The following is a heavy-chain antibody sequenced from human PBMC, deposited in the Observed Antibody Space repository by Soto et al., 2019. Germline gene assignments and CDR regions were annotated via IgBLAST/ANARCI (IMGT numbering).Heavy chain of an antibody. V-gene: IGHV4-30-2*01. CDR3: ARGDRITGASHPFPYFDY. Sequence: SETLSLTCAVSGGSISKGDYSWSWIRQPPGKGLECIGYVYDSGTSYYSPSLKSRVSPLVDRSKNQFSLKLSSVTAADTAVYFCARGDRITGASHPFPYFDYWGQGILVTVSS. J-gene: IGHJ4*02. CDR1: GGSISKGDYS. CDR2: VYDSGTS. D-gene: IGHD7-27*01.